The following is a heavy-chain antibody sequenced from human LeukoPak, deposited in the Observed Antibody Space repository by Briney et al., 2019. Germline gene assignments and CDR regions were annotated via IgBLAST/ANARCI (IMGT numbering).Heavy chain of an antibody. J-gene: IGHJ4*02. Sequence: GGSLRLSCAASGFTFSSYWMSWVRQAPGKGLEWVANIKQDGSEKYYVDSVKGRFTITRDNTRNSLFLQMYSLRAEDTAVYFCAREDGYCSGGNCYSYFDSWGQGTLVTVSS. CDR3: AREDGYCSGGNCYSYFDS. CDR2: IKQDGSEK. V-gene: IGHV3-7*01. D-gene: IGHD2-15*01. CDR1: GFTFSSYW.